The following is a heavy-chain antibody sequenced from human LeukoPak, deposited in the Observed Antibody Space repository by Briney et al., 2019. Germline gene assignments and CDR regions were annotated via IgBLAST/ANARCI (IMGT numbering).Heavy chain of an antibody. CDR1: GGSAISGRYY. V-gene: IGHV4-61*01. Sequence: SETLSLTCTVFGGSAISGRYYCSWIRQPPGKGLEWIGYIFYSGSTNYNPSLKSRVTITIDTSKSQFSLKLSSVTAADTAVYYCARSYYYGSGTYYRDWGQGTLVTVSS. CDR2: IFYSGST. CDR3: ARSYYYGSGTYYRD. D-gene: IGHD3-10*01. J-gene: IGHJ4*02.